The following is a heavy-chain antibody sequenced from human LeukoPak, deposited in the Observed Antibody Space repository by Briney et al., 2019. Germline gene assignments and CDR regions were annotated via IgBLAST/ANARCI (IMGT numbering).Heavy chain of an antibody. Sequence: GASVKVSCKASGYTFTTYAIHWVRQAPGRSLEWMGRNNAGNGDAKYSQNFHDRTTITRDTSASTVYMELTSLRSEDTAVYYCARSTTVSLFDYWGQGTLVTVSS. J-gene: IGHJ4*02. CDR3: ARSTTVSLFDY. CDR2: NNAGNGDA. V-gene: IGHV1-3*01. D-gene: IGHD2/OR15-2a*01. CDR1: GYTFTTYA.